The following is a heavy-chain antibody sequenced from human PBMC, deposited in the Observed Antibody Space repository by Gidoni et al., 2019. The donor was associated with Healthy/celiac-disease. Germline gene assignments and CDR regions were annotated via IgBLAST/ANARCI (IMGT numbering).Heavy chain of an antibody. CDR1: GFTFSSYS. CDR2: ISSSSSTI. D-gene: IGHD3-16*01. CDR3: ARARSPFRGYFDS. J-gene: IGHJ4*02. Sequence: EVQLVESGGGLVQPGGALRLSCAASGFTFSSYSMNWVRQAPGKGLEWVSYISSSSSTIYYADSVKGRFTISRDNAKNSLYLQMNSLRAEDTAVYYCARARSPFRGYFDSWGQGTLVTVSS. V-gene: IGHV3-48*01.